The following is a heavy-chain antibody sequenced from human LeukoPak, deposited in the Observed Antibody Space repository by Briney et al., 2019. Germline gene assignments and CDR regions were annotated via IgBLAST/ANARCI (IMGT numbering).Heavy chain of an antibody. Sequence: GASVKVSCKASGYTFTGYYMHWVRQAPGQGLEWMGWINPNSGGTNYAQKFQGRVTMTRDTSISTAYMELSRLRSDDTAVYYCARAETYDYVWGSYRWIDYWGQGTLVTVSS. CDR3: ARAETYDYVWGSYRWIDY. CDR1: GYTFTGYY. CDR2: INPNSGGT. V-gene: IGHV1-2*02. D-gene: IGHD3-16*02. J-gene: IGHJ4*02.